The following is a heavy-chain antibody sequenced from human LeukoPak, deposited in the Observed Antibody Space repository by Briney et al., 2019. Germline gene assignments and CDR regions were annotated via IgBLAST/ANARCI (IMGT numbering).Heavy chain of an antibody. CDR3: ARDRIYGDDGVCDY. CDR1: GYTFTGYY. D-gene: IGHD4/OR15-4a*01. Sequence: ASVKVSCKASGYTFTGYYMHWVRQAPGQGLEWMGWINPNSGGTNYVQNFQGRVTMTRDTSISTAYMELSRLTSDDTAVYYCARDRIYGDDGVCDYWGQGTLVTVSS. V-gene: IGHV1-2*02. J-gene: IGHJ4*02. CDR2: INPNSGGT.